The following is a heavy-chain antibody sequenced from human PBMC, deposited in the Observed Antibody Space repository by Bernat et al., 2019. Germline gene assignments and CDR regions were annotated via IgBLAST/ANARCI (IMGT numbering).Heavy chain of an antibody. Sequence: QVQLVESGGGVVQPGRSLRLSCAASGFTFSSYAMHWVRQAPGKGLEWVAVISYDGSNKYYADSVKGRFTISRDNSQTTLYLQMNSLRAEYTAVYYCARDQRITMVRGHLPPYYYGMDVWGQGTTVTVSS. D-gene: IGHD3-10*01. CDR1: GFTFSSYA. CDR2: ISYDGSNK. J-gene: IGHJ6*02. V-gene: IGHV3-30-3*01. CDR3: ARDQRITMVRGHLPPYYYGMDV.